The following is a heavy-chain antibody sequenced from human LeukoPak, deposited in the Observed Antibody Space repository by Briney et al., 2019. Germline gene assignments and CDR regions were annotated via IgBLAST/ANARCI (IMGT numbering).Heavy chain of an antibody. V-gene: IGHV4-4*02. J-gene: IGHJ4*02. Sequence: SETLSLTCTVSGNSISSDDWWTWVRLPPGRGLEWIGEIYHRGSTNYNPSLKSRVTISIDKSRNQFSLMLSSVTAADTAVYYCARRQYYDSTGYFVYWGQGTLVTVSS. CDR2: IYHRGST. CDR1: GNSISSDDW. D-gene: IGHD3-22*01. CDR3: ARRQYYDSTGYFVY.